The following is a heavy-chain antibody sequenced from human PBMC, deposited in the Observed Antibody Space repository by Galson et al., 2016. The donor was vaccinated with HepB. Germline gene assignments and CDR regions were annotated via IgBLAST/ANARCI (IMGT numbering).Heavy chain of an antibody. CDR3: ARQDRAGLVNF. V-gene: IGHV4-39*01. D-gene: IGHD6-19*01. CDR2: IYYSGTT. J-gene: IGHJ3*01. Sequence: SETLSLTCTVSGGSISSSSYFWVWIRQPPGKGLEWIGSIYYSGTTHYNPSLQSRVSISVDTSRNQFSLRLTSVSAADTAMYSCARQDRAGLVNFWGQGTMVTVSS. CDR1: GGSISSSSYF.